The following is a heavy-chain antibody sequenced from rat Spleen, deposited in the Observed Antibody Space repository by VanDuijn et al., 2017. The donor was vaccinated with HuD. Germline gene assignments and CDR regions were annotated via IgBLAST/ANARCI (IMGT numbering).Heavy chain of an antibody. CDR2: ISYDGSST. D-gene: IGHD1-1*01. CDR3: GRTSLQWFRMDA. CDR1: GFTFSDYN. V-gene: IGHV5-7*01. Sequence: EVQLVESGGGLVQPGRSLKLSCAASGFTFSDYNMAWVRQAPKKGLEWVATISYDGSSTYYRDSVKGRFTISRDNAKSTLYLQMDSLRSEDTATYYCGRTSLQWFRMDAWGQGTSLTVSS. J-gene: IGHJ4*01.